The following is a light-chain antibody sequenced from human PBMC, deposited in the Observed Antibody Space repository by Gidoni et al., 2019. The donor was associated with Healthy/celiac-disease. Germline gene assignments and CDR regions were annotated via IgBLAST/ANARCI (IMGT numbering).Light chain of an antibody. CDR2: DVS. Sequence: QPALHPPASVSGSPRHSITISCTGTSSDVGGYNYFSWYQQHPGKAPKLMIYDVSNRPSGVSNRFSGSKSGNTASLTISGLQAEDEADYYCSSYTSSSTLVFGGGTKLTVL. J-gene: IGLJ2*01. CDR1: SSDVGGYNY. CDR3: SSYTSSSTLV. V-gene: IGLV2-14*01.